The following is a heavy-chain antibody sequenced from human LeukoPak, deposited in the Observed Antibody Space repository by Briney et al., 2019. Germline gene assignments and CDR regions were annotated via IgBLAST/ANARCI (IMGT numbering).Heavy chain of an antibody. D-gene: IGHD3-16*02. CDR3: ARDYDYVWGSYRSLSSPDY. J-gene: IGHJ4*02. V-gene: IGHV7-4-1*02. CDR1: GYTFTNYA. Sequence: ASVKVSCKASGYTFTNYAMNWVRQAPGQGLEWMGWINTNTGNPTYAQGFTGRFVFSLDTSVSTAYLQISSLKAEDTAVYYCARDYDYVWGSYRSLSSPDYWGQGTLVTVSS. CDR2: INTNTGNP.